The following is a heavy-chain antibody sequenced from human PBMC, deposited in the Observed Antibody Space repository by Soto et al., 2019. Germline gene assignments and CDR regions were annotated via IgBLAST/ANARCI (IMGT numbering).Heavy chain of an antibody. V-gene: IGHV4-59*01. J-gene: IGHJ4*02. D-gene: IGHD3-3*01. CDR2: IYYSGST. CDR3: AREGGDDFWSGYLPFYY. Sequence: LETLSLTCTVSGGSISSYYWSWIRQPPGKGLEWIGYIYYSGSTNYNPSLKSRVTISVDTSKNQFSLKLSSVTAADTAVYYCAREGGDDFWSGYLPFYYWGQGTLVTVSS. CDR1: GGSISSYY.